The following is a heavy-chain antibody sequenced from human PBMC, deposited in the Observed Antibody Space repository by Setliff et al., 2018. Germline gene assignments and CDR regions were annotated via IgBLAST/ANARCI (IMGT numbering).Heavy chain of an antibody. J-gene: IGHJ4*02. V-gene: IGHV1-18*01. Sequence: ASVKVSCKASGYIFNTFGISWVRRAPGQGLEWIGWISPYNEKTNYAEKFQGRVTMTTDTSTTTVYMEVASLRSDDTAVYYCVRGPGPSVVVAMPFDRWGQGTPVTVSS. CDR1: GYIFNTFG. D-gene: IGHD5-12*01. CDR2: ISPYNEKT. CDR3: VRGPGPSVVVAMPFDR.